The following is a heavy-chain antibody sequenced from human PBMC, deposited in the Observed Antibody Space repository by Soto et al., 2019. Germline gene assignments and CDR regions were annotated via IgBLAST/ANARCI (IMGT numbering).Heavy chain of an antibody. CDR2: ISSSGSTI. J-gene: IGHJ5*02. V-gene: IGHV3-11*01. CDR3: ARVFITVTLWFDP. D-gene: IGHD4-17*01. CDR1: GLTFSDYY. Sequence: GESLKISCAASGLTFSDYYMSWIRQAPGKGLEWVSYISSSGSTIYYGDSVKGRFTISRDNAKNSLYLQMNSLRAEDTAVYYCARVFITVTLWFDPWGQGTLVTVSS.